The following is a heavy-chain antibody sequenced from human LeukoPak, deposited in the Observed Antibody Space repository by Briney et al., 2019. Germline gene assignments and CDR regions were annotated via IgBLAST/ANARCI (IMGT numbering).Heavy chain of an antibody. CDR3: ARGYYDNSGYCNPFDY. CDR1: GGSITSLY. D-gene: IGHD3-22*01. Sequence: SETLSLTCTVSGGSITSLYWSWLRQSPGKGLEWIGYVHHSGSTNYNPSLKSRVTISIDTSKNQFSLKLSPVTAADTAVYYCARGYYDNSGYCNPFDYWGQGTLVTVSS. CDR2: VHHSGST. J-gene: IGHJ4*02. V-gene: IGHV4-59*11.